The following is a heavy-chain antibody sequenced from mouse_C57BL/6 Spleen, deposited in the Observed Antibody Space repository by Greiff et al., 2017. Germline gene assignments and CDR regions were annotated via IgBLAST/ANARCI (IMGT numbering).Heavy chain of an antibody. V-gene: IGHV1-22*01. CDR3: AREGKSAWFAY. Sequence: VQLKQSGPELVKPGASVKMSCKASGYTFTDYNMHWVKQSHGKSLEWIGYINPNNGGTSYNQKFKGKATLTVNKSSSTAYMELRSLTSEDSAVYYCAREGKSAWFAYWGQGTLVTVSA. CDR2: INPNNGGT. J-gene: IGHJ3*01. CDR1: GYTFTDYN.